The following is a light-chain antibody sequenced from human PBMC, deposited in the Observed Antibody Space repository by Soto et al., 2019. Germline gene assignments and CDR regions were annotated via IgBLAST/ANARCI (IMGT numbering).Light chain of an antibody. J-gene: IGLJ1*01. V-gene: IGLV2-14*01. Sequence: QSALTQPASVSGSPGQSITISCTGTGSDIGRYDFVSWFQQHPGKVPKLVIYEVSSRPSGVSDRFSGSKSGNTASLTISGLQGEDEAEYYCSSYTSSSTLYVFGTGTKLTVL. CDR2: EVS. CDR3: SSYTSSSTLYV. CDR1: GSDIGRYDF.